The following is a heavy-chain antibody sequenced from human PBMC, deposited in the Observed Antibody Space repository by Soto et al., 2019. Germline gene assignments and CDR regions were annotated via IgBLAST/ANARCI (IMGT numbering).Heavy chain of an antibody. V-gene: IGHV1-24*01. CDR3: ATPTMGRGVADGLSYSYGMDV. D-gene: IGHD3-10*01. CDR1: GYTLTALS. Sequence: ASVKASCKVSGYTLTALSMHWVRQPPGKGLEWMGGFDREDGETSYAQKFQGRVTMTEDTSTDTAYVEVISLRSEDTAVYYCATPTMGRGVADGLSYSYGMDVWGQGTTVTV. J-gene: IGHJ6*02. CDR2: FDREDGET.